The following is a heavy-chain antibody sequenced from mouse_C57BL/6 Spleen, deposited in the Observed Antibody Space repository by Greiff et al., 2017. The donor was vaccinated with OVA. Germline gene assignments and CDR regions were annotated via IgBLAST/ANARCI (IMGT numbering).Heavy chain of an antibody. CDR3: ARYYGNYGAMDY. D-gene: IGHD2-1*01. CDR1: GYTFTSYW. Sequence: QVQLQQPGAELVKPGASVKLSCKASGYTFTSYWMQWVKQRPGQGLEWIGEIDPSDSSTNYNQKFKGKATLTVDTSSSTAYMQLSSLTSEDSAVYYCARYYGNYGAMDYWGQGTSVTVSS. J-gene: IGHJ4*01. V-gene: IGHV1-50*01. CDR2: IDPSDSST.